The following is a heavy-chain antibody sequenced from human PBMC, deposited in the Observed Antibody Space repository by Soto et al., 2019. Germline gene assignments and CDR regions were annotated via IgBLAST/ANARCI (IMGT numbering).Heavy chain of an antibody. J-gene: IGHJ4*02. CDR2: ISLYHHST. CDR1: GYPFTDYF. CDR3: ARELYSCGGDCPYYMDY. D-gene: IGHD2-21*02. V-gene: IGHV1-46*01. Sequence: GASVKVSCKTSGYPFTDYFTHWVRQAPGQGLEWMGIISLYHHSTSYAQKFQGRLTVTADTSTTTVYMDLSSLTSEDSAVYWCARELYSCGGDCPYYMDYWGQGTLVTSPQ.